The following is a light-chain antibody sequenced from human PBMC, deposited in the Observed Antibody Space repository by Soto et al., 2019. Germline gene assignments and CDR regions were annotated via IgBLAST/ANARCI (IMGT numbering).Light chain of an antibody. Sequence: QSALTQPASVSGSPGQSITISCTGTSNYVGGYNYVSWYQQQPGKAPKLIIYEVSHRPSGISNRFSGSKSGNTASLTISGLHVEDEADYYCSSHAATSPYVFGTGTKVTVL. CDR1: SNYVGGYNY. V-gene: IGLV2-14*01. CDR2: EVS. CDR3: SSHAATSPYV. J-gene: IGLJ1*01.